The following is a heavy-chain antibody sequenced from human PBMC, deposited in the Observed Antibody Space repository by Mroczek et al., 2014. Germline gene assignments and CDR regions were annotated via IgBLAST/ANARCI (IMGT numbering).Heavy chain of an antibody. D-gene: IGHD4-17*01. V-gene: IGHV3-30*03. CDR2: ISYDGSNK. J-gene: IGHJ4*02. Sequence: QVQLVQSGGGVVQPGRSLRLSCAASGFTFSSYGMHWVRQAPGKGLEWVAVISYDGSNKYYADSVKGRFTISRDNSKNTLYLQMNSLRAEDTAVYYCAGVTTSFDYWGQGTLVTVSS. CDR1: GFTFSSYG. CDR3: AGVTTSFDY.